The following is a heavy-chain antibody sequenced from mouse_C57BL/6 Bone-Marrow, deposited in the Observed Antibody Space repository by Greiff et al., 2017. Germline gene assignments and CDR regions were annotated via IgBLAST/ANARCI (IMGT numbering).Heavy chain of an antibody. J-gene: IGHJ1*03. CDR3: ARSRDYYGSSPCWYFDV. V-gene: IGHV1-39*01. CDR2: INPNYGTT. CDR1: GYSFTDYN. D-gene: IGHD1-1*01. Sequence: VQLQQSGPELVKPGASVKISCKASGYSFTDYNLNWVKQSNGKSLEWIGVINPNYGTTSYNQKFKGKATLTVDQSSSTAYMQLNSLTSEDSAVYYCARSRDYYGSSPCWYFDVWGTGTTVTVSS.